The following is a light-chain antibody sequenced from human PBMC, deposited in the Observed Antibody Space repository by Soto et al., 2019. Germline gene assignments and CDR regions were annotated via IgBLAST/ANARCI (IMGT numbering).Light chain of an antibody. CDR3: QQRSNWPPT. J-gene: IGKJ5*01. CDR1: QSVSSH. CDR2: DTS. Sequence: LKHSPATLSLYKGEGATLSCRASQSVSSHLAWYQQKPGQAPRLLIYDTSNRATGIPARFSGSGSETDFTLTISSLEPEDFAVYFCQQRSNWPPTFGQGTRLEI. V-gene: IGKV3-11*01.